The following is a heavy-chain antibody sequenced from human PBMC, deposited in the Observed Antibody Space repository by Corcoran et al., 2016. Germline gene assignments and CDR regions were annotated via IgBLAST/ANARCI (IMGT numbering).Heavy chain of an antibody. CDR1: GFTFSSYG. D-gene: IGHD2-2*01. CDR2: IWYDGRDE. V-gene: IGHV3-33*01. CDR3: ARDNCGSISCFDY. Sequence: QVQLVESGGGVVQPGMSLRLSCAPSGFTFSSYGMHWVRQAPGRGLGWVTGIWYDGRDEYYADSVKGRFTNSRDNSKNTLYWQMNSLRVEDTAVYYCARDNCGSISCFDYWGQGTLVTVSS. J-gene: IGHJ4*02.